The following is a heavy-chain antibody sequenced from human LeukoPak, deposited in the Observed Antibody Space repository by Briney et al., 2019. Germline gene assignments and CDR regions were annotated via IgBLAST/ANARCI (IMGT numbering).Heavy chain of an antibody. V-gene: IGHV6-1*01. CDR2: TYYRSRWYN. CDR3: ARGPLVREGWFDP. Sequence: HSQTLSLTCAISGDSVSSNSAAWNWIRQSPSRGLEWLGRTYYRSRWYNDFAVSVKSRIIIDPDTSKNQFSLQLNSVTPEDTAVYYCARGPLVREGWFDPWGQGTLVTVSS. J-gene: IGHJ5*02. D-gene: IGHD3-10*01. CDR1: GDSVSSNSAA.